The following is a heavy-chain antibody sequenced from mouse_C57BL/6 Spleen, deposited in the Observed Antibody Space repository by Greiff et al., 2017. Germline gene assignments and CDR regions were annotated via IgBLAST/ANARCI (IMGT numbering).Heavy chain of an antibody. J-gene: IGHJ3*01. CDR1: GYTFTSYT. D-gene: IGHD2-4*01. CDR2: INPSSGYT. CDR3: AQAPCYDYDVGFAY. Sequence: QVQLQQSGAELARPGASVKMSCKASGYTFTSYTMHWVKQRPGQGLEWIGYINPSSGYTKYKQKFKDKATLTADKSSSTAYMQLSSLTSEDSAVYYSAQAPCYDYDVGFAYWGQGTLVTVSA. V-gene: IGHV1-4*01.